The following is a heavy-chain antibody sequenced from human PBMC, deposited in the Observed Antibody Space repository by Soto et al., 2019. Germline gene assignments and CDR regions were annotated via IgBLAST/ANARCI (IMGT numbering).Heavy chain of an antibody. Sequence: QVQLVESGGGLVEPGGSLRLSCEASGFTFSHYYMRWIRQVPGRGLECLSYVSSDGGFTHYADSVQGRFTISRDNSKNSLFLEVKGLRAGDTALYCCAIDPMGRGVPLDYWGPGTLVTVSS. CDR1: GFTFSHYY. CDR2: VSSDGGFT. V-gene: IGHV3-11*06. J-gene: IGHJ4*02. D-gene: IGHD3-10*01. CDR3: AIDPMGRGVPLDY.